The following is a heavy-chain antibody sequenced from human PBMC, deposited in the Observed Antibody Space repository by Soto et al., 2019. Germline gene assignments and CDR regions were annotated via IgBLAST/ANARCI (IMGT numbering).Heavy chain of an antibody. V-gene: IGHV3-30-3*01. J-gene: IGHJ4*02. D-gene: IGHD5-12*01. CDR1: GFTFSSYA. CDR3: ARDFAIMATTLFADY. CDR2: ISYDGSNK. Sequence: QVQLVESGGGVVQPGRSLRLSCAASGFTFSSYAMHWVRQAPGKGLEWVAVISYDGSNKCYAYSVKGRFTISRDNSKNTLYLQMNSLRAEDTAVYYCARDFAIMATTLFADYWGQGTLVTVSS.